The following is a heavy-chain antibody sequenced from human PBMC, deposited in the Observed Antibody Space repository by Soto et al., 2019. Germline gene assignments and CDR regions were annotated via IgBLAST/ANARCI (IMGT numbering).Heavy chain of an antibody. CDR3: AKTSRFTSMWNARGYYYFGMDV. Sequence: SETLSLTCSVSGGSMNSSSYYWGWMRQSPGKGLEWLGSIYYSVSPYYNPSLKSRITICVYISENQFSLRLTSVTAADTGVYYCAKTSRFTSMWNARGYYYFGMDVWGQGTKVTVSS. CDR1: GGSMNSSSYY. J-gene: IGHJ6*01. D-gene: IGHD1-1*01. CDR2: IYYSVSP. V-gene: IGHV4-39*01.